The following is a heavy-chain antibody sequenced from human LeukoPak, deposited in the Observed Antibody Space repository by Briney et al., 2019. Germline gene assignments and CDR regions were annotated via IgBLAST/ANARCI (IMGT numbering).Heavy chain of an antibody. CDR3: ARVNYYDSSGCYYFDY. Sequence: GGSLRLSCAASGFTFSTYDMHWVRQATGKGLEWVSAIGTAGDTYYPGSVKGRFTISRENAKNSLYLQMNSLRAEDTAVYYCARVNYYDSSGCYYFDYWGQGTLVTVSS. J-gene: IGHJ4*02. V-gene: IGHV3-13*01. CDR1: GFTFSTYD. D-gene: IGHD3-22*01. CDR2: IGTAGDT.